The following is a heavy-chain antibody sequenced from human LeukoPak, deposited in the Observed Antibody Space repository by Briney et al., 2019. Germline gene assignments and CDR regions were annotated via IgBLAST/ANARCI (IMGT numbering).Heavy chain of an antibody. CDR3: AKELGWLVGPFDI. J-gene: IGHJ3*02. CDR1: GFTFSNYG. V-gene: IGHV3-30*02. D-gene: IGHD6-19*01. Sequence: PGGSLRLSCVASGFTFSNYGIHWVRQAPGKGLDWVAFIRYDGSNKYYADSVKGRFTISRDNPKNTLYLQMNSLRPEDTAVYYCAKELGWLVGPFDIWGQGIMVTVSS. CDR2: IRYDGSNK.